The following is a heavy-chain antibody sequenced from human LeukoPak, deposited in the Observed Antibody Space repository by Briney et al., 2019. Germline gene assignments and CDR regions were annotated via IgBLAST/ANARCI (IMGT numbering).Heavy chain of an antibody. D-gene: IGHD2-2*01. Sequence: PGGSLRLSCAASGFSFSTYWMSWVRQAPGKGLEWVANIKEDGSEKFYVDSVKGRFTISRDNAEKSLYLQMNSLRAEDTAVYYCARYCSSTKCLLYWGQGTLVTVSS. V-gene: IGHV3-7*01. CDR2: IKEDGSEK. CDR3: ARYCSSTKCLLY. CDR1: GFSFSTYW. J-gene: IGHJ4*02.